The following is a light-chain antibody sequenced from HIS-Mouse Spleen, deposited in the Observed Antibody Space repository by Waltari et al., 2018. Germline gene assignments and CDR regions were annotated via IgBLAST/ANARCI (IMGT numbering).Light chain of an antibody. Sequence: QSALTQPASVSGSPGQSITISCTGTSSHVGGYNYVSWYQQHPGKAPKLMSYDVSNRPSGVSNRFSGSKSGNTASLTISGLQAEDEADYYCSSYTSSSVVFGGGTKLTVL. J-gene: IGLJ2*01. V-gene: IGLV2-14*03. CDR3: SSYTSSSVV. CDR2: DVS. CDR1: SSHVGGYNY.